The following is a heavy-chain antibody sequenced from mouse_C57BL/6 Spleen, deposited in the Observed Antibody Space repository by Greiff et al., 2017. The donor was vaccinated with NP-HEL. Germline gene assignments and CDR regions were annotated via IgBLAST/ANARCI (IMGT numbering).Heavy chain of an antibody. CDR1: GYTFTSYW. V-gene: IGHV1-59*01. CDR3: ASAGSSYYAMDY. CDR2: IDPSDSYT. D-gene: IGHD1-1*01. Sequence: QVQLQQPGAELVRPGTSVKLSCKASGYTFTSYWMHWVKQRPGQGLEWIGVIDPSDSYTNYNQKFKGKATLTVDTSSSTAYMQLSSLTSEDSAVYYCASAGSSYYAMDYWGQGTSVTVSS. J-gene: IGHJ4*01.